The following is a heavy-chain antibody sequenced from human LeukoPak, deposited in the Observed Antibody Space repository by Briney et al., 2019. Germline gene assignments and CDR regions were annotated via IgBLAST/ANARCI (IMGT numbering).Heavy chain of an antibody. CDR2: ITGDGGRT. D-gene: IGHD3-22*01. CDR1: GVTFYDYA. J-gene: IGHJ4*02. V-gene: IGHV3-43*02. Sequence: GGSLRLSCAASGVTFYDYAMHCGRQAPGKSLEWVSVITGDGGRTYYADSVTGRFNIYRDNSKKSLYLQMSGLRAEDTALYFCAKDRDTSGYTHWGQGTLVSVSS. CDR3: AKDRDTSGYTH.